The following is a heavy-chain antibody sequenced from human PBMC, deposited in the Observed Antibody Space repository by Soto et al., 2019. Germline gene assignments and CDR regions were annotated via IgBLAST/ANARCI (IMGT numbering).Heavy chain of an antibody. Sequence: GGSLRLSCAASGFTFSSYGMHWVRQAPGKGLEWVAVISYDGSNKYYADSVKGRFTISRDNSKNTLYLQMNSLRAEDTAVYYCAKDSSWLGGDYFDYWGQGTLVTVPS. D-gene: IGHD5-12*01. CDR1: GFTFSSYG. CDR3: AKDSSWLGGDYFDY. CDR2: ISYDGSNK. V-gene: IGHV3-30*18. J-gene: IGHJ4*02.